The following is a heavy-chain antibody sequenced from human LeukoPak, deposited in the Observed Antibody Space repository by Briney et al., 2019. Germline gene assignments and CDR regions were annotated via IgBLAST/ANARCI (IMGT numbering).Heavy chain of an antibody. CDR3: ARSYAFGVVYYYYYMDV. V-gene: IGHV1-69*05. CDR2: IIPIFGTA. CDR1: GGTFSSYA. Sequence: PVKVSCKASGGTFSSYAISWVRQAPGQGLEWMGGIIPIFGTANYAQKFQGRVTITTDESTSTAYMELSSLRSEDTAVYYCARSYAFGVVYYYYYMDVWGKGTTVTVSS. J-gene: IGHJ6*03. D-gene: IGHD3-3*01.